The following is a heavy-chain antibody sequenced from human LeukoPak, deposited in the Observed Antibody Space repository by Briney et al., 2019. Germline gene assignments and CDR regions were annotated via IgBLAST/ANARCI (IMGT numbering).Heavy chain of an antibody. V-gene: IGHV4-30-2*01. Sequence: SQTLSLTCAVSGGSISSGGYSWSWIRQPPGKGLEWIGYIYHSGSTYYNPSLKSRVTISVDRSKNQFSLKLSSVTAADTAVYYCAREERSWFDPWGQGTLVTVSS. J-gene: IGHJ5*02. CDR1: GGSISSGGYS. CDR2: IYHSGST. CDR3: AREERSWFDP.